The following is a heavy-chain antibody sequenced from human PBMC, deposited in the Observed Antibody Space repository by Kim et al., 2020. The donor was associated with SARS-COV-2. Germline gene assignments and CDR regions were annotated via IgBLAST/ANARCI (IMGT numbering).Heavy chain of an antibody. V-gene: IGHV4-59*08. D-gene: IGHD3-10*01. Sequence: SETLSLTCLVSGDSISSYHWNWIRQSPGRGLEWIGHIHYSGITNYNPSLKSRVTISVDTSKNHFSLSLSSVTAADTAEYYCARYVFGSGLHPWGQGTLVT. CDR3: ARYVFGSGLHP. CDR2: IHYSGIT. CDR1: GDSISSYH. J-gene: IGHJ1*01.